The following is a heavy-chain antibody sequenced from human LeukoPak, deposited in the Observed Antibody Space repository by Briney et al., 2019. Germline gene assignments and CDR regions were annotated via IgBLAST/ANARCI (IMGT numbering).Heavy chain of an antibody. D-gene: IGHD3-10*01. J-gene: IGHJ4*02. CDR3: ARGTRFDY. Sequence: SQTLSLTCTVSGGSISSYYWSWIRQPPGKGLEWIGYIYYSGSTNYNPSLKSRVTISVDTSKNQFSLKLSSVTAADTAVYYCARGTRFDYWGQGTLVTVSS. V-gene: IGHV4-59*01. CDR1: GGSISSYY. CDR2: IYYSGST.